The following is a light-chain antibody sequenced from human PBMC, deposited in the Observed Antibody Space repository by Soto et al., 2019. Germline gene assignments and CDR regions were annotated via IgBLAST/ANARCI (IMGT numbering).Light chain of an antibody. CDR1: QSVSSN. J-gene: IGKJ4*01. CDR2: GAS. CDR3: QQYNNWSVP. Sequence: ELVMTQSPATLSVSPGERATLSCRASQSVSSNLAWYQQKPGQAPRLLIYGASTRATGIPARFSGSGSGTEFTLTISSLQSEEFAVYYCQQYNNWSVPLGVGTKVDSK. V-gene: IGKV3-15*01.